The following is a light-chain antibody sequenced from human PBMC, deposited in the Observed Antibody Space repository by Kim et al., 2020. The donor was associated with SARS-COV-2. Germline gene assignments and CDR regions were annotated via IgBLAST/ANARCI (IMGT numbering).Light chain of an antibody. CDR3: LLNYGGPWV. V-gene: IGLV7-43*01. CDR2: RTS. Sequence: QAVVTQEPSLTVSPGGTVTLTCASSTGAVTSAHNANWFQQKPGQAPRALIHRTSNRHSWTPARLSGSLLGDKAALTLSRVQPEDEADYYCLLNYGGPWVFGGGTQLTVL. J-gene: IGLJ3*02. CDR1: TGAVTSAHN.